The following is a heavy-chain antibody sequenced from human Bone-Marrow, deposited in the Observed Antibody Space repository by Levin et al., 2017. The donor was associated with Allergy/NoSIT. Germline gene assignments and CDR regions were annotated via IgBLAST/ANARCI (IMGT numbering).Heavy chain of an antibody. CDR1: GGSISSGGYS. V-gene: IGHV4-30-2*06. D-gene: IGHD2-2*01. CDR3: ARAAVPASSYFDS. CDR2: IYRTGLT. Sequence: SETLSLTCAVSGGSISSGGYSWNWIRQSPGKGLEWIGYIYRTGLTYYNPSLKSRVTMSIDGSRNQFFLILTSVTAADTAIHYCARAAVPASSYFDSWGLGTLVTVSS. J-gene: IGHJ4*02.